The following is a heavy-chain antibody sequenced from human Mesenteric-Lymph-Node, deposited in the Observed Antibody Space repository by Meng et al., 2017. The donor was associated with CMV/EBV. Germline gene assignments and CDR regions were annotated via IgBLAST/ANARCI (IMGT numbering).Heavy chain of an antibody. V-gene: IGHV1-18*01. CDR2: ISAYSGNT. CDR3: ARGGYNVYEAVEY. CDR1: GYSFINYG. Sequence: ASVKVSCKASGYSFINYGISWVRQAPEEGLEWMGWISAYSGNTNYAEKFQGRVTMTRDRPITTAYMELTSLTSDDTAVYYCARGGYNVYEAVEYWGQGTLVTVSS. J-gene: IGHJ1*01. D-gene: IGHD5/OR15-5a*01.